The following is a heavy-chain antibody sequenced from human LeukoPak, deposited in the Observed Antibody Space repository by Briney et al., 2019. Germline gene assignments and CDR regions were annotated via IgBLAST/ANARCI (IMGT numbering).Heavy chain of an antibody. CDR3: ARDPGDGYRGDY. Sequence: ASVKVSCKASGYTFTSYYMHWVRQAPGQGLEWMGIISPSGGSTSYAQKFQGRVTMTRDTSTSTVYMELSSLRSEDTAVYYCARDPGDGYRGDYWGQGTLVTVSS. J-gene: IGHJ4*02. V-gene: IGHV1-46*01. CDR1: GYTFTSYY. CDR2: ISPSGGST. D-gene: IGHD5-24*01.